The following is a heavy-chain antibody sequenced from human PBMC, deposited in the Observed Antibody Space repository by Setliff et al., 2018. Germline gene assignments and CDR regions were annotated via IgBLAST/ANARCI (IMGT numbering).Heavy chain of an antibody. CDR2: INHSGNT. V-gene: IGHV4-34*01. J-gene: IGHJ4*02. CDR3: ARDGAYCSGGSCYSFDY. D-gene: IGHD2-15*01. CDR1: GASFSDYY. Sequence: SETLSLTCTVYGASFSDYYWGWIRQPPGKGLEWIAEINHSGNTYYNPSLKRRVTISVDTTKNQFSLQLNSVTAADTAVYYCARDGAYCSGGSCYSFDYWGPGTPVTVSS.